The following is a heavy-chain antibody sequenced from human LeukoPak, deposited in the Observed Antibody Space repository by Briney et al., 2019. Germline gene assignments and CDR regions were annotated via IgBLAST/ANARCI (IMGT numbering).Heavy chain of an antibody. CDR1: GFTFSSYA. J-gene: IGHJ4*02. Sequence: GGSLRLSCAASGFTFSSYAMSWVRQAPGKGLEWVSAISGSGGSTYYADSVKGRFTISRDNSKNTLYLQMNSLRAEDTAVYYCAKDSLGYCSSTSCYTAYDYWGQGTLVTVSS. D-gene: IGHD2-2*02. CDR3: AKDSLGYCSSTSCYTAYDY. CDR2: ISGSGGST. V-gene: IGHV3-23*01.